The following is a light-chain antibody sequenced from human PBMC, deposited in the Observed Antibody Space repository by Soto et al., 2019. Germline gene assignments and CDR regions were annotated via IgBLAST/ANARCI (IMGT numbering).Light chain of an antibody. CDR2: EVS. CDR3: SSYTSSSTRV. V-gene: IGLV2-14*01. CDR1: SSDVGGYNY. J-gene: IGLJ1*01. Sequence: QSVLTQPASVSGSPGQSITISCTGTSSDVGGYNYVSWYQQHPGKAPKLMIYEVSNRPSGVSNRFSGSKSGNTASLTISGHQAEDEADYYCSSYTSSSTRVFGTGPQLTVL.